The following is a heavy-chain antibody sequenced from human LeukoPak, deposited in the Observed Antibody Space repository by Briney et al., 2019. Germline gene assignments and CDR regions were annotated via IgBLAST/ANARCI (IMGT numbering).Heavy chain of an antibody. CDR1: GFTLSSYW. V-gene: IGHV3-7*01. CDR2: IKQDGSEK. J-gene: IGHJ4*02. D-gene: IGHD6-19*01. Sequence: GGSLRLSCVVSGFTLSSYWMSWVRQAPGKGLEWVANIKQDGSEKYYVDSVKGRFTISRDNAKNSLYLQMNSLRAEDTAVYYCARDLGYSSGWYYFDYWGQGTLVTVSS. CDR3: ARDLGYSSGWYYFDY.